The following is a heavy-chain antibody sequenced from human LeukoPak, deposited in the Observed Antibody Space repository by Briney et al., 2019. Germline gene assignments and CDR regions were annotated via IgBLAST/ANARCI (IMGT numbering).Heavy chain of an antibody. CDR1: GFTFDDYA. CDR3: AKGDSSSSSDYFDY. CDR2: ISWNSGSI. V-gene: IGHV3-9*01. Sequence: GGSLRLSCAASGFTFDDYAMHWVRQAPGKGLEWVSGISWNSGSIGYADSVKGRFTISRGNAKNSLYLQMNSLRAEDTALYYCAKGDSSSSSDYFDYWGQGTLVTVSS. D-gene: IGHD6-6*01. J-gene: IGHJ4*02.